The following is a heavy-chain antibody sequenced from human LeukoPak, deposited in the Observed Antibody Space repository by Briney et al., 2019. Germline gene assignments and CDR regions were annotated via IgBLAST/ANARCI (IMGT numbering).Heavy chain of an antibody. Sequence: GGSLRLSCAASGFTFSSYSMNWVRQAPGKGLEWVSSISSSSSYIYYADSVKGRFTISRGNAKNSLYLQMNSLRAEDTAVYYCARDTVAARPVTKYFQHWGQGTLVTVSS. J-gene: IGHJ1*01. V-gene: IGHV3-21*01. D-gene: IGHD6-6*01. CDR1: GFTFSSYS. CDR3: ARDTVAARPVTKYFQH. CDR2: ISSSSSYI.